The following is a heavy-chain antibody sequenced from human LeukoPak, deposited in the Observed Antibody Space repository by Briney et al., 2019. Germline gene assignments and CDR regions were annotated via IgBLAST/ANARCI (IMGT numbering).Heavy chain of an antibody. CDR2: MNPNSGNT. J-gene: IGHJ4*02. CDR1: GYTFTSYD. Sequence: GASVKVSCKASGYTFTSYDINWVRQATGQGLEWMGWMNPNSGNTGYAQKFQGRVTMTRNTSISTAYMELSSLRSEDTAVYYCARGLWGYSYDGDNFDYWGQGTLVTVSS. D-gene: IGHD5-18*01. V-gene: IGHV1-8*01. CDR3: ARGLWGYSYDGDNFDY.